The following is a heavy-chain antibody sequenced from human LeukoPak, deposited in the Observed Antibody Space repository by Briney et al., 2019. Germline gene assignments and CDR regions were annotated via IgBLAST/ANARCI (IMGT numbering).Heavy chain of an antibody. CDR3: ARGYPLSTTAAGTYFQH. D-gene: IGHD6-13*01. CDR1: EDTFTGYY. J-gene: IGHJ1*01. Sequence: ASVKVSCKASEDTFTGYYIHWVRQAPGQGLEWMGWINPNSGGTNYAQKFQGRVTMTRDTSISTAYMELSRLRSDDTAVYYCARGYPLSTTAAGTYFQHWGQGTLVTVSS. CDR2: INPNSGGT. V-gene: IGHV1-2*02.